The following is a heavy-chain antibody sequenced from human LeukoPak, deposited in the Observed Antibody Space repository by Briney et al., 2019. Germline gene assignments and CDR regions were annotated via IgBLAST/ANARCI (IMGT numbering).Heavy chain of an antibody. CDR3: ARSETGIVGAFDI. J-gene: IGHJ3*02. V-gene: IGHV1-8*01. CDR2: MNPNSGNT. Sequence: ASVKVSCKASGYTFTSYDINWVRQATGQGLEWMGWMNPNSGNTGYAQKFQGRVTMTRNTSISTAYMELSSLRSEDPAVYYCARSETGIVGAFDIWGQGTMVTVSS. CDR1: GYTFTSYD. D-gene: IGHD7-27*01.